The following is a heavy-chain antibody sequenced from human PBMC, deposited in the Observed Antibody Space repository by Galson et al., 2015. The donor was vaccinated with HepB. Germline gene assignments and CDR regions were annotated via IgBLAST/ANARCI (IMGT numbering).Heavy chain of an antibody. CDR3: ARGPELWFGESYYDY. CDR2: IIPIFGTA. D-gene: IGHD3-10*01. J-gene: IGHJ4*02. CDR1: GGTFSSYA. V-gene: IGHV1-69*13. Sequence: SVKVSCKASGGTFSSYAISWVRQAPGQGLEWMGGIIPIFGTANYAQKFQGRVTITADESTSTAYMELSSLRSEDTAVYYCARGPELWFGESYYDYWGQGTLVTVSS.